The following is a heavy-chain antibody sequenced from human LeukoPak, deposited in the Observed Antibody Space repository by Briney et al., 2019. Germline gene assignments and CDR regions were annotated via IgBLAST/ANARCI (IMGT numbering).Heavy chain of an antibody. D-gene: IGHD6-19*01. CDR1: GGSISSSSYY. V-gene: IGHV4-39*07. J-gene: IGHJ5*02. CDR2: IYYSGST. CDR3: ARGGDKQLFRWLVQSWFDP. Sequence: PSETLSLTCTVSGGSISSSSYYWGWIRQPPGKGLEWIGSIYYSGSTYYNPSLKSRVTISVDTSKNQFSLKLSSVTAADTAVYYCARGGDKQLFRWLVQSWFDPWGQGTLVTVSS.